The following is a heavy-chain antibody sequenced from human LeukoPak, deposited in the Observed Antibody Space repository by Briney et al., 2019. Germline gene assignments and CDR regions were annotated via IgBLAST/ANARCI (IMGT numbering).Heavy chain of an antibody. CDR1: ADSTSRYY. D-gene: IGHD2-8*01. Sequence: PSETLSLTCTVSADSTSRYYWRWIRQPPGKGLELIGYISYSGSTKYNPSLKSRVTISIDTSKNQFSLKLSSVTAADTAIYYCARDWVSLDFWGQGTLVTVSS. CDR3: ARDWVSLDF. V-gene: IGHV4-59*01. J-gene: IGHJ4*02. CDR2: ISYSGST.